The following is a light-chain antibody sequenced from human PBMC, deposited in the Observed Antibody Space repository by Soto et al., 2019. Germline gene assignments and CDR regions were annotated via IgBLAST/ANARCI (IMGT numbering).Light chain of an antibody. Sequence: EIVLTQSPGTVSLSPGERATLSCRASQSVGSRWLAWYQQKPGQAPRVLIYGGSNRATGIPDRFSGSGSGTSFTLTISRLEPEVFAVYYCQQYYSSRTFGQGTKVEMK. V-gene: IGKV3-20*01. CDR1: QSVGSRW. CDR2: GGS. CDR3: QQYYSSRT. J-gene: IGKJ1*01.